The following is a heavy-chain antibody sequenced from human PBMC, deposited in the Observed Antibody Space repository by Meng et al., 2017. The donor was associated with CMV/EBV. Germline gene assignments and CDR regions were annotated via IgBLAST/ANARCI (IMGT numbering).Heavy chain of an antibody. Sequence: SFSGYYGSWNRQPPGKGLEWIGEINHSGSTNYNPSLKSRVTISVDTSKNQFSLKLSSVTAADTAVYYCARWLSLGIAVSGSGYYFDYWGQGTLVTVSS. V-gene: IGHV4-34*01. CDR1: SFSGYY. J-gene: IGHJ4*02. CDR3: ARWLSLGIAVSGSGYYFDY. CDR2: INHSGST. D-gene: IGHD6-19*01.